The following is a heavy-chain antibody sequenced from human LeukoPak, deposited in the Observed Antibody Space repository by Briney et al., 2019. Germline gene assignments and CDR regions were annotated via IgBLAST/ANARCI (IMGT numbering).Heavy chain of an antibody. V-gene: IGHV3-73*01. CDR2: IRSTSNSYAT. Sequence: GGSLRLSCAASGFSFSDCSMHWVRQASGKGLEWVGLIRSTSNSYATAYAASVKGRFTISRDESKNTAYLQMNSLKTEDTAVYYCAGGSGWYSPDYWGQGALVTVSS. CDR1: GFSFSDCS. J-gene: IGHJ4*02. D-gene: IGHD6-19*01. CDR3: AGGSGWYSPDY.